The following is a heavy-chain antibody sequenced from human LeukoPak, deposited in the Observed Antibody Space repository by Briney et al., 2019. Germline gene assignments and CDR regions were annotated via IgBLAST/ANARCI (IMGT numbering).Heavy chain of an antibody. CDR3: ARSVGSYYGDL. CDR1: GFTFSSYG. D-gene: IGHD3-22*01. Sequence: GRSLRLSCAASGFTFSSYGMHWVRQAPGKGLEWVAVISYDGSNKYYADSVKGRFTISRDNSKNTLYLQMNSLTVEDTAVYYCARSVGSYYGDLWGQGTLVTVSS. CDR2: ISYDGSNK. V-gene: IGHV3-30*03. J-gene: IGHJ5*02.